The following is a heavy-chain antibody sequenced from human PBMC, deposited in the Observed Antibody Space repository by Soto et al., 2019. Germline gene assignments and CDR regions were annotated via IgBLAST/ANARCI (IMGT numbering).Heavy chain of an antibody. Sequence: QVQLQESGPGLVKPSETLSLTCTVSVGSISSYYWSWSRQPPGKGLEWIGYIYYSGSTNYNPSLKSRLSISVDTSKNQFSLKLSSVTAADTAVYYCARRYGSFFDIWGQGTMVTVSS. CDR3: ARRYGSFFDI. J-gene: IGHJ3*02. D-gene: IGHD3-10*01. CDR2: IYYSGST. V-gene: IGHV4-59*08. CDR1: VGSISSYY.